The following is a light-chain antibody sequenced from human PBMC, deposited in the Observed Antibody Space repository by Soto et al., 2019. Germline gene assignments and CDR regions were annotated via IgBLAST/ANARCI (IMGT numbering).Light chain of an antibody. CDR3: SSYTTSSTVV. CDR1: SSDVGAYNY. J-gene: IGLJ7*01. V-gene: IGLV2-14*03. Sequence: QSALTQPASVSGSPGQSITISCIGTSSDVGAYNYVSWYQQHPGRAPKLMIHDVSNRPSGVSNRFSGSKSGNTASLTISGLQAEDEADYYCSSYTTSSTVVFGGGTQLTVL. CDR2: DVS.